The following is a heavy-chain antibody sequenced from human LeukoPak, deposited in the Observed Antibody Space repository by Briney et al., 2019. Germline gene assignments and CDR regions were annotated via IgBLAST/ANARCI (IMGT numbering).Heavy chain of an antibody. D-gene: IGHD4-17*01. V-gene: IGHV4-59*01. Sequence: PSETLSLTCTVSGGSISSYYWSWIRQPPGKGLEWIGYIYYSGSTNYNPSLKSRVTISVDTSKNQFSLKLSSVTAEDTAVYYCARGKVYGDSHYYYYGMDVWGQGTTVTVSS. CDR2: IYYSGST. CDR3: ARGKVYGDSHYYYYGMDV. J-gene: IGHJ6*02. CDR1: GGSISSYY.